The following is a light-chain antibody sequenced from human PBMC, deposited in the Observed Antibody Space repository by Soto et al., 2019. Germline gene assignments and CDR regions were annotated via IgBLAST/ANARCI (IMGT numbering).Light chain of an antibody. Sequence: ALNQPPSVSGSPGQSTTIPCTGTSSDVGSYNLVSWYQQHPGKAPKLMIYEVSKRPSGVSNRFSGSKSGNTASLTISGLQAEDEADYYCCSYAGSSTYVFGTGTKVNVL. CDR1: SSDVGSYNL. J-gene: IGLJ1*01. CDR2: EVS. V-gene: IGLV2-23*02. CDR3: CSYAGSSTYV.